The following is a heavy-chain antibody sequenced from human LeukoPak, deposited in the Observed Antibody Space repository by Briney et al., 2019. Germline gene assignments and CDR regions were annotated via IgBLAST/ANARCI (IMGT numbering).Heavy chain of an antibody. V-gene: IGHV3-66*01. D-gene: IGHD3-10*01. CDR2: IHRGGNT. CDR3: ARDPGYGLGVDYGDY. J-gene: IGHJ4*02. CDR1: GFTVSGYY. Sequence: GGSLRLSCAASGFTVSGYYMSWVRQAPGKGLEWLSVIHRGGNTYYADSVKGRFTISRDSSKNTVFLQMDSLRAEDTAVYYCARDPGYGLGVDYGDYWGQGTLVTVSS.